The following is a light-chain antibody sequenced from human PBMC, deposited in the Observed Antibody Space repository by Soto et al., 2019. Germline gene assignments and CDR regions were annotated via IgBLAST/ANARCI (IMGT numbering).Light chain of an antibody. CDR2: DAS. CDR3: QQYNSYSWT. J-gene: IGKJ1*01. Sequence: DIQMTQSPSTLSASVGDRVTITCRASQSISSWLAWYQQKPGKAPELLIYDASSLESGVPSRFSGSGSGTEFTFCTSSLQPDDFAKYYCQQYNSYSWTFGQGTKVEIK. V-gene: IGKV1-5*01. CDR1: QSISSW.